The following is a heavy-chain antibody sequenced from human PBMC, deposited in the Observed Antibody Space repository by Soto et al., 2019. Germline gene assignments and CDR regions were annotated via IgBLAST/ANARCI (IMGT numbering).Heavy chain of an antibody. J-gene: IGHJ4*02. V-gene: IGHV4-39*07. D-gene: IGHD2-8*02. Sequence: SETLSLTCTVSGGSISDDTYYWGWIRQPPGKGLEWIGSIYYSGTSSYNPSLESRVTISVDTSKNQFSLKLTSVTAADTAVYYCARDKITGLFDYWGQGTLVTVSS. CDR2: IYYSGTS. CDR3: ARDKITGLFDY. CDR1: GGSISDDTYY.